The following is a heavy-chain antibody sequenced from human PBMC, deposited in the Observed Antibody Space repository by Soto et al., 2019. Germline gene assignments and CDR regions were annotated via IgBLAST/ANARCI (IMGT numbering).Heavy chain of an antibody. Sequence: GESLKISCKGSGYSFAVYWITWVRQKPGKGLEWMGRIDPSDSQTYYSPSFRGHVTISVTKSITTVFLQWSSLRASDTAMYYCARQIYDSGTGPNFQYYFDSWGQGTPVTVSS. V-gene: IGHV5-10-1*01. CDR2: IDPSDSQT. CDR3: ARQIYDSGTGPNFQYYFDS. J-gene: IGHJ4*02. D-gene: IGHD6-13*01. CDR1: GYSFAVYW.